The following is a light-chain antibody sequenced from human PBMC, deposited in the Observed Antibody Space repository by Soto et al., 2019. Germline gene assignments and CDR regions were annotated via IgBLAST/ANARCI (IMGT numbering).Light chain of an antibody. CDR2: FDT. J-gene: IGLJ3*02. CDR3: QVWDSSSDHRV. Sequence: SYELTQSPSVSVAPGKPATITCGGDNIENKSVHWYQQRPGQAPVLVIYFDTDRPSGIPERFSGSNSGNTATLMISRVEAGAEADYYCQVWDSSSDHRVFGGGTKLTVL. V-gene: IGLV3-21*01. CDR1: NIENKS.